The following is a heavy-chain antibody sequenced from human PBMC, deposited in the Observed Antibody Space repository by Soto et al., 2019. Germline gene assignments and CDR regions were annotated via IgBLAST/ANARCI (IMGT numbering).Heavy chain of an antibody. CDR2: INAGNGNT. CDR3: ARGVGCSSTSCYIPFDP. V-gene: IGHV1-3*01. Sequence: GASVKVSCKASGYTFTSYAMHWVRQAPGQRLEWMGWINAGNGNTKYSQKFQGRVTITRDTSASTAYMELSSLRSEDTAVYYCARGVGCSSTSCYIPFDPCGQGTLVTVSS. CDR1: GYTFTSYA. D-gene: IGHD2-2*02. J-gene: IGHJ5*02.